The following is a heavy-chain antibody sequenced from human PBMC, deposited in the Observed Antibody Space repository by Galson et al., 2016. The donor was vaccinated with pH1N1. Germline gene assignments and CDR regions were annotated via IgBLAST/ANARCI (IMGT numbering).Heavy chain of an antibody. Sequence: CAISVDSVASNSSAWNWYRQSPSRGLEWLGRTYYRSKWLYNYAVSVQCRITINPDTSKNQFYLQLNSVTPEDTAVYYFARHSPGRAVGVFDCWGQGTLVTVPS. CDR1: VDSVASNSSA. CDR2: TYYRSKWLY. V-gene: IGHV6-1*01. D-gene: IGHD6-19*01. CDR3: ARHSPGRAVGVFDC. J-gene: IGHJ4*02.